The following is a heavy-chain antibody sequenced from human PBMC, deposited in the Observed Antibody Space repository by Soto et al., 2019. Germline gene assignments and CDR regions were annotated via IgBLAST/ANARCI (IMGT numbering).Heavy chain of an antibody. J-gene: IGHJ4*02. CDR1: GFTFSSYG. D-gene: IGHD6-13*01. V-gene: IGHV3-33*01. Sequence: GGSLRLSCAASGFTFSSYGMHWVRQAPGKGLEWVAVIWYDGSNKYYADSVKGRFTISRDNSKNTLYLQMNSLRAEDTAVYYCARDMGGIAAAGLDYWGQGTLVTAPQ. CDR2: IWYDGSNK. CDR3: ARDMGGIAAAGLDY.